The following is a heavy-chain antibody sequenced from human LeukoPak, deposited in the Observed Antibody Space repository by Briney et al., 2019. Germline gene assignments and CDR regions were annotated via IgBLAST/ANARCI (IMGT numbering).Heavy chain of an antibody. CDR2: ISYDGSNK. D-gene: IGHD1-26*01. J-gene: IGHJ3*02. Sequence: GGSLRLSCAASGFTFSYFGIHWVRQVPGKGLEGVALISYDGSNKHYADSVKGRFTISRDNSKNTLYLQMNSLRAEDTAVYYCARGGKGAPPWAFDIWGQGTMVTVSS. CDR1: GFTFSYFG. V-gene: IGHV3-30*03. CDR3: ARGGKGAPPWAFDI.